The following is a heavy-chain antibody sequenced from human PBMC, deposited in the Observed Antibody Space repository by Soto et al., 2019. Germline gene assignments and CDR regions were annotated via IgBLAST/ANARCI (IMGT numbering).Heavy chain of an antibody. J-gene: IGHJ5*02. Sequence: QVQLVESGGGVVQPGRSLRLSCAAPGFTFSSYGMHWVRQAPGKGLEWVAVIWYDGSNKYYADSVKGRFTISRDNSKNTLYLQMNSLRAEDTAVYYCARDKDQFDPWGQGTLVTVSS. V-gene: IGHV3-33*01. CDR2: IWYDGSNK. CDR1: GFTFSSYG. CDR3: ARDKDQFDP.